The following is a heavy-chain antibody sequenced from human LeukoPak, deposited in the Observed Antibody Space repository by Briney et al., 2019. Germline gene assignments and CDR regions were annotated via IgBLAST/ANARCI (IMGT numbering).Heavy chain of an antibody. D-gene: IGHD6-13*01. CDR1: GYTFTGYY. CDR3: AREKDSSSGDAFDI. V-gene: IGHV1-2*04. CDR2: INPNSGGT. J-gene: IGHJ3*02. Sequence: ASVKVSCKASGYTFTGYYMHWVRQAPGQGLEWMGWINPNSGGTNYAQKFQGWVTMTRDTSISTAYMELSRLRPDDTAVYYCAREKDSSSGDAFDIWGQGTMVTVPS.